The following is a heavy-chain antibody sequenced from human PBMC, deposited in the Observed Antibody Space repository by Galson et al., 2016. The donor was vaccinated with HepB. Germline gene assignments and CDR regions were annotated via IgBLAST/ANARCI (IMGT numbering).Heavy chain of an antibody. Sequence: SLRLSCAASGFTVSSNYMSWVRQAPGKGPEWVSIIYSGGDTYYADSVKGRFTISRDTLRNTLYVQMNSLRAEDTAVYYCARGNDHGTGAFGIWGQGTMVTVSS. D-gene: IGHD1-1*01. J-gene: IGHJ3*02. CDR1: GFTVSSNY. CDR3: ARGNDHGTGAFGI. CDR2: IYSGGDT. V-gene: IGHV3-66*01.